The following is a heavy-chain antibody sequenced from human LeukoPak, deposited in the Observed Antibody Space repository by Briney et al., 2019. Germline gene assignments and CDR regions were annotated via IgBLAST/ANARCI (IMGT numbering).Heavy chain of an antibody. D-gene: IGHD1-26*01. CDR2: ISGSGGST. J-gene: IGHJ3*02. CDR1: GFTFSSYA. CDR3: AEGPLVRGSYQGAFDI. V-gene: IGHV3-23*01. Sequence: PGGSLRLSRAASGFTFSSYAMSWVRQAPGKGLEWVSTISGSGGSTYYADSVKGRFTISRDNSKNTLYLQMNSLRVEDTAAYYCAEGPLVRGSYQGAFDIWGQGTMVTVSS.